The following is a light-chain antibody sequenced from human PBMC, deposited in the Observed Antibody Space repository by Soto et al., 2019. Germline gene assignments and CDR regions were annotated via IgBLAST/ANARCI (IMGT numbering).Light chain of an antibody. V-gene: IGKV3-15*01. CDR2: GAS. CDR1: QSVSSY. J-gene: IGKJ5*01. Sequence: MMMTQSPAALSVSPGERATLSCRASQSVSSYLAWYQQKPGQALRLLMYGASTRAAGIPVRFSGSGSATEFTLTISSLESEDFALYYCQQYDNWPPAITFGQGTRLEI. CDR3: QQYDNWPPAIT.